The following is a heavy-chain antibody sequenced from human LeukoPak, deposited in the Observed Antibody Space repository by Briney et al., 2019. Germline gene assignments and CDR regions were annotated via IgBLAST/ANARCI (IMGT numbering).Heavy chain of an antibody. CDR2: IWYDGSNK. CDR3: AKASGEQWLVVDY. Sequence: GGSLRLSCAASGFTFSSHGMHWVRQAPGKGLEWVAVIWYDGSNKYYADSVKGRFTISRDNSKNTLYLQMNSLRAEGTAVYYCAKASGEQWLVVDYWGQGTLVTVSS. V-gene: IGHV3-30*02. CDR1: GFTFSSHG. J-gene: IGHJ4*02. D-gene: IGHD6-19*01.